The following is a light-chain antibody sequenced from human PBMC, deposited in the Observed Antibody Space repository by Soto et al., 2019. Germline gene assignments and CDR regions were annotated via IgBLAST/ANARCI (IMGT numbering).Light chain of an antibody. Sequence: QSALSQPASVSGSPGQTITISCTGTSTDVGGYNAVSWYQHHPGKAPKLIIYEVTHRPSGVSDRFAASKSGNTASLTISGLQAEDEADYYCNSFRVSHHYVFGTGTKLTVL. CDR3: NSFRVSHHYV. CDR1: STDVGGYNA. J-gene: IGLJ1*01. V-gene: IGLV2-14*01. CDR2: EVT.